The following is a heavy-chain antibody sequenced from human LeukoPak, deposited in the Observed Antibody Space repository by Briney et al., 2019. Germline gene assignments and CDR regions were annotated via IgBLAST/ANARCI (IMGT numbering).Heavy chain of an antibody. J-gene: IGHJ5*02. CDR3: ARGRREGSGWLGWFDP. CDR1: GVSISSGGYY. Sequence: SSETLSLTCTVSGVSISSGGYYWSWIRQPPGKGLEWIGEINHSGSTNYNPSLKSRVTISVDTSKNQFSLKLTSVTAADTAVYYCARGRREGSGWLGWFDPWGLGTLVTVSS. CDR2: INHSGST. V-gene: IGHV4-39*07. D-gene: IGHD6-19*01.